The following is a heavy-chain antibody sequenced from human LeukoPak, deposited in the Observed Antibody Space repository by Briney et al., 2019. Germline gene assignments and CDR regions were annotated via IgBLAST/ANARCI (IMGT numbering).Heavy chain of an antibody. CDR1: GGSFSGYY. CDR2: INHSGST. D-gene: IGHD3-3*01. J-gene: IGHJ5*02. V-gene: IGHV4-34*01. Sequence: SETLSLTCAVYGGSFSGYYWSWIRQPPGKGLEWIGEINHSGSTNYNPSLKSRVTISVDTSKNQFSLKLSSVTAADTAVYYCARQLVYDFWSGYSQGWFDPWGQGTLVTVSS. CDR3: ARQLVYDFWSGYSQGWFDP.